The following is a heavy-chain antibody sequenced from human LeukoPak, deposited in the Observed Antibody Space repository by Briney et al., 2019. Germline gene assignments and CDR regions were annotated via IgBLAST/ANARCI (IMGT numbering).Heavy chain of an antibody. CDR3: ARGSYYSFDP. D-gene: IGHD1-26*01. Sequence: SETLSLTCTVSGGSISSYYWSWIRQPPGKGLEWIGYIYYSGSTNYNPSLKSRVTISVDTSKNQFSLKLSSVTAADTAVYYCARGSYYSFDPWGQGTLVTVSS. V-gene: IGHV4-59*01. CDR1: GGSISSYY. CDR2: IYYSGST. J-gene: IGHJ5*02.